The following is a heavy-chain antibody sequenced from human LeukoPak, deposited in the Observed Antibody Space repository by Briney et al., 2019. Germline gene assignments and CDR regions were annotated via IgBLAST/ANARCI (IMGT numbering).Heavy chain of an antibody. CDR1: GGSISSYY. J-gene: IGHJ4*02. CDR3: ARLISRSSPPID. V-gene: IGHV4-59*08. D-gene: IGHD3-3*02. CDR2: IYYSGST. Sequence: SETLSLTCTVSGGSISSYYWSWIRQPPGKGLEWIGYIYYSGSTNYNPSLKSRVTISVDTSKNQFSLKLSSVTAADTAVYYCARLISRSSPPIDWGQGTLVTVSS.